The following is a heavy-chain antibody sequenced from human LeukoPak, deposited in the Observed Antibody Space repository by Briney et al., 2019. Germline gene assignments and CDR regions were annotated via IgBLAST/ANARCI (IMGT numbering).Heavy chain of an antibody. V-gene: IGHV4-34*01. D-gene: IGHD7-27*01. CDR2: INHSGST. J-gene: IGHJ6*03. CDR1: GGSFSGYY. Sequence: PSETLSLTCAVYGGSFSGYYWSWIRQPPGKGLEWIGEINHSGSTNYNPSLKSRVTISVDTSKNQFSLKLSSVTAADTAVYYCARVSWGFSYYHYYYMDVWGKGTTVTVSS. CDR3: ARVSWGFSYYHYYYMDV.